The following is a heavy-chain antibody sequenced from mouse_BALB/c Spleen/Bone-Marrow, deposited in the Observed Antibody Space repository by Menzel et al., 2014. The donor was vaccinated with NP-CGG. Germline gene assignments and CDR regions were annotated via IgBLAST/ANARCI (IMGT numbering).Heavy chain of an antibody. CDR1: GFSLTSYG. CDR2: IWAGGST. Sequence: QVQLKESGPGLVAPSQSLSITCTVSGFSLTSYGVHWVRQPPGKGLEWLGVIWAGGSTNYNSAFMSRLSISKDNSKSQVFLKMNSLQTDDPAMYYCAFRGMDYWGQGTSVTVSS. CDR3: AFRGMDY. J-gene: IGHJ4*01. V-gene: IGHV2-9*02.